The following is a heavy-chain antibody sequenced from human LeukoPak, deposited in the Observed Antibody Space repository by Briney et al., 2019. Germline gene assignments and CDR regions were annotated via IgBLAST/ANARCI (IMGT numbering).Heavy chain of an antibody. V-gene: IGHV4-59*01. J-gene: IGHJ5*02. Sequence: SETLSLTCTVSGGSISSYYWSWIRQPPGKGLEWIGYIYYSGSTNYNPSLKSRVTISVDTSKNQFSLKLSSVTAADTAVYYCARAWGDRSGYYLDWFVPWGQGALVTVSS. CDR3: ARAWGDRSGYYLDWFVP. D-gene: IGHD3-22*01. CDR1: GGSISSYY. CDR2: IYYSGST.